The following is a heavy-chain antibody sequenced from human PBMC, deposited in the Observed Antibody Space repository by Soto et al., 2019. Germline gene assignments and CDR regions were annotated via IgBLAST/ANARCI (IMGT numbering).Heavy chain of an antibody. CDR1: GGTFSRSG. D-gene: IGHD5-18*01. Sequence: QVQLVQSGTEVKKPGASVKVSCKASGGTFSRSGFHWVRQAPGQGLEWMGMIVPSVDTTNYAQKFQATVTISADQFTSTVYMELRSLRSEDTAVYYCARCPQPPDTAAPYAVDVWGQGTRVIVSS. J-gene: IGHJ6*02. CDR2: IVPSVDTT. V-gene: IGHV1-69*18. CDR3: ARCPQPPDTAAPYAVDV.